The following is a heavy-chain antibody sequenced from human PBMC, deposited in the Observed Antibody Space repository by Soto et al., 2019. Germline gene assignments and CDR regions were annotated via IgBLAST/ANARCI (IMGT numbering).Heavy chain of an antibody. D-gene: IGHD1-26*01. J-gene: IGHJ4*02. CDR3: AKDVGSPQGIFDY. CDR2: ISYDGSNK. Sequence: QVQLVESGGGVVQPGRSLRLSCAASGFTFSSYGMLWVRQAPGKGLEWVAVISYDGSNKYYADSVKGRFTISRDNSKNTLYLQMNSLRAEDTAVYYCAKDVGSPQGIFDYWGQGTLVTVSS. CDR1: GFTFSSYG. V-gene: IGHV3-30*18.